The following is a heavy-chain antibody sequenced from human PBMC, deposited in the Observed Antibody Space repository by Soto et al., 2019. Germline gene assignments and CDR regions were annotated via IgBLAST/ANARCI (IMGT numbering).Heavy chain of an antibody. CDR1: GGSVRRGSYY. CDR2: IYYSGST. V-gene: IGHV4-61*01. CDR3: ARETADTYYYDSSGYFDY. D-gene: IGHD3-22*01. Sequence: SETRPQTCTVSGGSVRRGSYYWSWIRQPPGKGLGWIGYIYYSGSTNYTPSLKSRVTISVDTSKNQFSLKLSSVTAADTAVYYCARETADTYYYDSSGYFDYWGQGTL. J-gene: IGHJ4*02.